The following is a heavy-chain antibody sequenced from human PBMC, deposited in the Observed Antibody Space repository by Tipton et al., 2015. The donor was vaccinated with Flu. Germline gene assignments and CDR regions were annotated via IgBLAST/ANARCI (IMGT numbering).Heavy chain of an antibody. J-gene: IGHJ6*03. CDR1: GGSFSGYY. V-gene: IGHV4-34*01. Sequence: TLSLTCAVYGGSFSGYYWSWIRQPPGKGLEWIGEINHSGSTNYNPSVKSRVTISVDTSKNQFSLKLSSVTAADTAVYYCAREGQDFWSEGYMDVWGKGPTVTVSS. D-gene: IGHD3-3*01. CDR3: AREGQDFWSEGYMDV. CDR2: INHSGST.